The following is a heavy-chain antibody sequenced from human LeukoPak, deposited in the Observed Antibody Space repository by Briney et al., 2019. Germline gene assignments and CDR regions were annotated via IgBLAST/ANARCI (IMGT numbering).Heavy chain of an antibody. CDR3: AVIDCGGDCYSPPY. CDR1: GFTFSSYS. Sequence: QPGGSLRLSCAASGFTFSSYSMNWVRQAPGKGLEWVSYISSSSSTIYYADSVKGRFTISRDNAKNSLYLQMNSLRAEDTAVYYCAVIDCGGDCYSPPYWGQGTLVTVSS. V-gene: IGHV3-48*01. CDR2: ISSSSSTI. J-gene: IGHJ4*02. D-gene: IGHD2-21*02.